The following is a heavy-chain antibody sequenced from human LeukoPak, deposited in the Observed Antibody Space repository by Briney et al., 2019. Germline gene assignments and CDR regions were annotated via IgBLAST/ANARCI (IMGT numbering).Heavy chain of an antibody. CDR2: IYYSGST. CDR1: GGSISSYY. D-gene: IGHD6-13*01. CDR3: ARGGMAEFDY. Sequence: PSETLSLTCTVSGGSISSYYWSWIRQLPGKGLEWIGYIYYSGSTNYNPSLKSRVTISVDTSKNQFSLKLSSVTAADTAVYYCARGGMAEFDYWGQGTLVTVSS. V-gene: IGHV4-59*01. J-gene: IGHJ4*02.